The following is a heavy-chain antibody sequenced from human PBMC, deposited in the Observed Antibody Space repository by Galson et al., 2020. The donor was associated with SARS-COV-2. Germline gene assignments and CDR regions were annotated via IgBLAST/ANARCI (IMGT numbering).Heavy chain of an antibody. CDR2: IWYDGSEK. Sequence: GGSLRLSCAASGFTFSSFGMHWVRQPPGKGLEWVAFIWYDGSEKYYADSVKGRFTISRDNSKNTLYLQMNSLRAEDTAMYYCARNPYHFDSSAYPDYWGQGTLVTVSS. CDR1: GFTFSSFG. J-gene: IGHJ4*02. CDR3: ARNPYHFDSSAYPDY. V-gene: IGHV3-33*01. D-gene: IGHD3-22*01.